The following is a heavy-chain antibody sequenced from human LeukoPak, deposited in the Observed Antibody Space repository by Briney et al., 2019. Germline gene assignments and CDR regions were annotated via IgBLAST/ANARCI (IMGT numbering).Heavy chain of an antibody. D-gene: IGHD2-15*01. CDR3: ARDYMGGYYYYYMDV. CDR1: GFTFSSYS. V-gene: IGHV3-21*01. J-gene: IGHJ6*03. CDR2: ISSSSSYI. Sequence: GGSLRLSCAASGFTFSSYSMNWVRQAPGKGLEWVSSISSSSSYIYYADSVKGRFTTSRDNAKNSLYLQMNSLRAEDTAVYYCARDYMGGYYYYYMDVWGKGTTVTVSS.